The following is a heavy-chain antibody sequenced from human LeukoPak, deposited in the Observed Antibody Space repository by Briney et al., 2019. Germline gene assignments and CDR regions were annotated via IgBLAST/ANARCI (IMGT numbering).Heavy chain of an antibody. Sequence: ASVKVSCKASGYTFTSYYIHWVRQAPGQGLEWMAIINPNGGSTSYAQNFQGRVTMTRDTSTSTVYMELSSLRSEDTAVYYCARGCSGGSCYLRDAFDIWGQGTMVTVSS. D-gene: IGHD2-15*01. J-gene: IGHJ3*02. CDR2: INPNGGST. V-gene: IGHV1-46*01. CDR3: ARGCSGGSCYLRDAFDI. CDR1: GYTFTSYY.